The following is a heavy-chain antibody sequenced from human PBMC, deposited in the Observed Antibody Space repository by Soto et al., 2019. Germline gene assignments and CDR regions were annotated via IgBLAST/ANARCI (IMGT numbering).Heavy chain of an antibody. CDR1: GGSISSYY. CDR2: IYYSGST. V-gene: IGHV4-59*01. D-gene: IGHD6-6*01. CDR3: ARVNSSSSRYYYYGMDV. Sequence: ETLSLTCTVSGGSISSYYWSWIRQPPGKGLEWIGYIYYSGSTNYNPSLKSRVTISVDTSKNQFSLKLSSVTAADTAVYYCARVNSSSSRYYYYGMDVWGQGTTVTVSS. J-gene: IGHJ6*02.